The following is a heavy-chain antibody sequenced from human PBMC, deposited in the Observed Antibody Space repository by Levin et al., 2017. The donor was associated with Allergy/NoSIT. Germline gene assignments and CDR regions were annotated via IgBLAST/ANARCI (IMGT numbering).Heavy chain of an antibody. D-gene: IGHD3-16*02. V-gene: IGHV3-15*07. CDR3: SLQYLDY. J-gene: IGHJ4*02. CDR1: GFTFSNTW. CDR2: IKSETDGGAT. Sequence: GGSLRLSCAASGFTFSNTWMNWVRQAPGKGLEWVGLIKSETDGGATDYAAPVKGRFTISRDDSRNTLYLEMNSLRTEYTAVYYCSLQYLDYWGQGTLVGVSS.